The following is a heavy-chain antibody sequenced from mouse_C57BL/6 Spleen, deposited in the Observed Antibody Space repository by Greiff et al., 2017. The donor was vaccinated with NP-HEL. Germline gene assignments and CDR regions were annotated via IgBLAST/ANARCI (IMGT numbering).Heavy chain of an antibody. CDR2: ISSGSSTI. CDR3: AVPYDYYAMDY. CDR1: GFTFSDYG. Sequence: EVQLVESGGGLVKPGGSLKLSCAASGFTFSDYGMHWVRQAPEKGLEWVAYISSGSSTIYYADTVKGRFTISRDNAKNTLFLQMTSLRSEDTAMYYCAVPYDYYAMDYWGQGTSVTVSS. J-gene: IGHJ4*01. V-gene: IGHV5-17*01.